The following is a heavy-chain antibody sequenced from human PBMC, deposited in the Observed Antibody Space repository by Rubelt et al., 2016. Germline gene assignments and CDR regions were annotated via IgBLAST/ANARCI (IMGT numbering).Heavy chain of an antibody. CDR1: GYSISSGYY. D-gene: IGHD6-19*01. CDR2: IYHSGRT. CDR3: ARDHSSGWYLEGFFDY. V-gene: IGHV4-38-2*02. J-gene: IGHJ4*02. Sequence: QVQLQESGPGLVKPSETLSLTCTVSGYSISSGYYWGWIRQPPGKGLEWIGSIYHSGRTYYNPSLKSRVTISGDTSKNQFSLKLSSGTAADTAVYYCARDHSSGWYLEGFFDYWGQGTLVTVSS.